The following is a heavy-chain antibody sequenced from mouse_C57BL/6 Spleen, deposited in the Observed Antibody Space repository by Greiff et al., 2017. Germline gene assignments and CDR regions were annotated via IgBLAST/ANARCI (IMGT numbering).Heavy chain of an antibody. CDR2: INPSTGGT. CDR3: ANGNYDAMDY. Sequence: EVKVEESGPELVKPGASVKISCKASGYSFTGYYMNWVKQSPEKSLEWIGEINPSTGGTTYNQKFKAKATLTVDKSSSTAYMQLKSLTSEDSAVYYCANGNYDAMDYWGQGTSVTVSS. J-gene: IGHJ4*01. D-gene: IGHD2-1*01. V-gene: IGHV1-42*01. CDR1: GYSFTGYY.